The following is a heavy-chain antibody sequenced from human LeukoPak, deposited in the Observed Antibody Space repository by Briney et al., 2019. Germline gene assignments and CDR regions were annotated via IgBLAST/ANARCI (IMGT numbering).Heavy chain of an antibody. D-gene: IGHD5-18*01. CDR3: AKEGGYNYGYLDS. CDR1: GFSYSSYA. V-gene: IGHV3-23*01. Sequence: GGSQRLSCAVSGFSYSSYAMSWVRQAPGKGLEGVSTINGSGDTYYVDSVKGRFTISRDNSKNTLYLQMNSLRAEDTAVYYCAKEGGYNYGYLDSWGQGTLVTVSS. J-gene: IGHJ4*02. CDR2: INGSGDT.